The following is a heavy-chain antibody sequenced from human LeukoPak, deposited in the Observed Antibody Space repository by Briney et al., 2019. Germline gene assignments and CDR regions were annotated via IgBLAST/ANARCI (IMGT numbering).Heavy chain of an antibody. CDR2: ISSSSSYI. Sequence: GGSLRLSCAASGFTFSSYGMHWVRQAPGKGLEWVSSISSSSSYIYYADSVKGRFTISRDNAKNSLYLQMNSLRAEDTAVYYCARHGGQFGATLIHWGQGTLVTVSS. CDR3: ARHGGQFGATLIH. J-gene: IGHJ4*02. CDR1: GFTFSSYG. V-gene: IGHV3-21*01. D-gene: IGHD3-16*01.